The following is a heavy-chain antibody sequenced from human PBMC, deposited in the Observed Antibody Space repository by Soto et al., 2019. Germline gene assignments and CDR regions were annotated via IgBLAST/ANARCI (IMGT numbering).Heavy chain of an antibody. CDR2: IFSNDEK. CDR1: GFSLSNARMG. V-gene: IGHV2-26*01. Sequence: QVTLNESGPVLVKPTETLTLTCTVSGFSLSNARMGVSWIRQPPGKALEWLAHIFSNDEKSYSTSLKSRLTISKDTSKSQVVLTMTNMDPVDTATYYCARIGVIHRWVDYWGQGTLVTVSS. CDR3: ARIGVIHRWVDY. J-gene: IGHJ4*02. D-gene: IGHD3-16*02.